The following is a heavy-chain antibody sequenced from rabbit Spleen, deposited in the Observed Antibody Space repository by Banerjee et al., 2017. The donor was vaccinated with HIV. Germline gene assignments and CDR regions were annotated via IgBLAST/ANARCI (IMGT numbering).Heavy chain of an antibody. V-gene: IGHV1S40*01. Sequence: QSLEESGGDLVKPGASLTLTCTASGVSFSSNYYMCWVRQAPGKGLEWIACIDTGSSGFTYFASWAKGRFTISKTSSTTVTLQMTSLTAADTATYFCARYYVFYGMDLWGQGTLVTVS. CDR2: IDTGSSGFT. J-gene: IGHJ3*01. CDR3: ARYYVFYGMDL. D-gene: IGHD2-1*01. CDR1: GVSFSSNYY.